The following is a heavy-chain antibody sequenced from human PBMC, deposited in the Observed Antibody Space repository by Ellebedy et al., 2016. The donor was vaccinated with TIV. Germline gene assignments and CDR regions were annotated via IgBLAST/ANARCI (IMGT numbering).Heavy chain of an antibody. Sequence: ASVKVSCKASGYTFTSYAMHWVRQAPGQGLEWMGWISAYNGNTNYAQKLQGRVTMTTDTSTSTAYMELRSLRSDDTAVYYCARAGPALISLHSYFQHWGQGTLVTVSS. V-gene: IGHV1-18*01. CDR2: ISAYNGNT. CDR1: GYTFTSYA. J-gene: IGHJ1*01. CDR3: ARAGPALISLHSYFQH. D-gene: IGHD2-15*01.